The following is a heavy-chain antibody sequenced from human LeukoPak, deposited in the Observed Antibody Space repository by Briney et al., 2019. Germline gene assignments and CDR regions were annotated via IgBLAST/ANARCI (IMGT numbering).Heavy chain of an antibody. CDR2: IFPGDSDT. CDR3: ARQPGSGA. J-gene: IGHJ5*02. Sequence: GESLKISCKGSGYSFSSYWIAWVRQMPGKGLEWIGIIFPGDSDTRYSPSFQGQATISADMSNSTAYLQWRSLRASDTAMYYCARQPGSGAWGQGTLVTVSS. V-gene: IGHV5-51*01. CDR1: GYSFSSYW. D-gene: IGHD1-14*01.